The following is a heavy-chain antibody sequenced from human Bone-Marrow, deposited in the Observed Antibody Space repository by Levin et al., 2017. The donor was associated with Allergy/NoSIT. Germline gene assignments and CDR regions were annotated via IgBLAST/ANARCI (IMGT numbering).Heavy chain of an antibody. CDR2: IYPGDSDT. CDR3: ARLNRVTGYDYRFYYYYYMDV. J-gene: IGHJ6*03. D-gene: IGHD3-9*01. CDR1: GYSFTSYW. V-gene: IGHV5-51*01. Sequence: GESLKISCKGSGYSFTSYWIGWVRQMPGKGLEWMGIIYPGDSDTRYSPSFQGQVTISADKSISTAYLQWSSLKASDTAMYYCARLNRVTGYDYRFYYYYYMDVWGKGTTVAVSS.